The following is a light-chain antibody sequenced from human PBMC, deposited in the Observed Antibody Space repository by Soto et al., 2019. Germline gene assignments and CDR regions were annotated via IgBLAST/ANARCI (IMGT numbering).Light chain of an antibody. CDR2: LNSDGSH. CDR1: SGHSSYA. J-gene: IGLJ3*02. Sequence: QLVLTQSPSASASLGASVKLTCTLSSGHSSYAIAWHQQQPEKGPGYLMKLNSDGSHSKGDGIPDRFSGSSSGAERYLTISSLQSEDEADYYCQTWGTGINWVFGGGTQLTVL. V-gene: IGLV4-69*01. CDR3: QTWGTGINWV.